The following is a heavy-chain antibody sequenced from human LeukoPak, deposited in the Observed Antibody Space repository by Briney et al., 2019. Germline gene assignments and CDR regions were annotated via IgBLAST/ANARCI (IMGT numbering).Heavy chain of an antibody. CDR3: ARDSLGNYYFDY. V-gene: IGHV3-21*01. CDR2: ISSSSSYI. J-gene: IGHJ4*02. CDR1: GFTFSSYS. Sequence: GGSLRLSCAASGFTFSSYSMNWVRQAPGTGLEWVSSISSSSSYIYYADSVKGRFTISRDNAKNSLYLQMNSLRAEDTAVYYCARDSLGNYYFDYWGQGTLVTVSS. D-gene: IGHD4-23*01.